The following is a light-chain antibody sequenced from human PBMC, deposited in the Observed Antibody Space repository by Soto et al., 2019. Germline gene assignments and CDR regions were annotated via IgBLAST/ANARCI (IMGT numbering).Light chain of an antibody. J-gene: IGLJ2*01. CDR1: SSDVGYYNS. V-gene: IGLV2-14*03. CDR3: SSYPSSETHVL. CDR2: DVS. Sequence: QSALTQPASVSGSPGQSITISCTGTSSDVGYYNSVSWYQRHPGRVPKLIIYDVSSRPSEVSSRFSGFKSGNTASLTISGLQDEDEADYYCSSYPSSETHVLFGGGTKLTVL.